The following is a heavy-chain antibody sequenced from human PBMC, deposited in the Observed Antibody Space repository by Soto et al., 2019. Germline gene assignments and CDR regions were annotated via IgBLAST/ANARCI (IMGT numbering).Heavy chain of an antibody. V-gene: IGHV1-18*01. CDR2: ISAYNGNT. J-gene: IGHJ5*02. Sequence: ASVKVSFKASCYTFTSYCISWFLQSPRQCLEWMGWISAYNGNTNYAQKLQGRVTMTTDTSTSTAYMELRGLRSDDTAVYYCAREDSSSWYSGEVWFDPWGQGTLVTVSS. CDR1: CYTFTSYC. D-gene: IGHD6-13*01. CDR3: AREDSSSWYSGEVWFDP.